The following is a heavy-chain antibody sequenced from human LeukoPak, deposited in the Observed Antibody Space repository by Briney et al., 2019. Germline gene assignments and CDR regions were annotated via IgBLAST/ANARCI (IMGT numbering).Heavy chain of an antibody. D-gene: IGHD6-13*01. CDR1: GGSISSYY. CDR3: ARKLSPYSSKPYFDY. CDR2: IYYSGST. J-gene: IGHJ4*02. Sequence: SETLSLTCTVSGGSISSYYWSWIRQPPGKGLEWIGSIYYSGSTYYNPSLKSRVTISVDTSKNQFSLKLSSVTAADTAVYYCARKLSPYSSKPYFDYWGQGTLVTVSS. V-gene: IGHV4-59*05.